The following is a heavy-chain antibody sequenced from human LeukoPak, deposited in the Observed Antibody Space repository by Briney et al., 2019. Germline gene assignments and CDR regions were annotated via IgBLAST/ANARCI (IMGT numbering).Heavy chain of an antibody. CDR3: AKYDTSVNFDY. V-gene: IGHV3-15*01. J-gene: IGHJ4*02. Sequence: WGSLRLSCVASGLTFTNAWMSWVRQAPGKGLEWVGHIKSKTDGGTTDYAAPVKGRFIISRDDSHHTLYLQMNSLKTDDTAVYYCAKYDTSVNFDYWGQGTLVTVSS. D-gene: IGHD3-22*01. CDR2: IKSKTDGGTT. CDR1: GLTFTNAW.